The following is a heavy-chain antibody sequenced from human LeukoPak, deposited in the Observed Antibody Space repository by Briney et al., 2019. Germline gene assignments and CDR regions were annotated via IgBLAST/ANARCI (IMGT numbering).Heavy chain of an antibody. CDR2: ISYDGSNK. V-gene: IGHV3-30*03. CDR1: GFTFSSYG. J-gene: IGHJ6*04. CDR3: AREIAAAGYYYYYYGMDV. Sequence: PGGSLRLSCAASGFTFSSYGMHWVRQAPGKGLEWVAVISYDGSNKYYADSVKGRFTISRDNSKNTLYLQMNSLRAEDTAVYYCAREIAAAGYYYYYYGMDVWGKGTTVTVSS. D-gene: IGHD6-13*01.